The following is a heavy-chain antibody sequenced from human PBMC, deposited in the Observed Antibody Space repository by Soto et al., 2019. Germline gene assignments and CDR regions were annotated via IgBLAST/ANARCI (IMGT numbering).Heavy chain of an antibody. D-gene: IGHD4-17*01. Sequence: PGGSLRLSCAASGFTFSSYAMSWVRQAPGKGLEWVSAISGSGGSTYYADSVKGRFTISRDNSKNTLYLQMNSLRAADTAVYYCAKDGLRSYHRYGMAVWGQGATVTVSS. CDR3: AKDGLRSYHRYGMAV. CDR2: ISGSGGST. J-gene: IGHJ6*02. CDR1: GFTFSSYA. V-gene: IGHV3-23*01.